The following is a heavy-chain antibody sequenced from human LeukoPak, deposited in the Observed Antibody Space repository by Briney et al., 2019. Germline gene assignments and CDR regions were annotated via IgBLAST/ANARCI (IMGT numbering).Heavy chain of an antibody. V-gene: IGHV3-23*01. D-gene: IGHD6-19*01. CDR1: GFTFSSYA. J-gene: IGHJ1*01. CDR2: ISGSGGST. CDR3: AKDREQWLVLGGYFQH. Sequence: GGSLRLSCAASGFTFSSYAMSWVRQAPGKGLEWVSAISGSGGSTYYADSVKGRFTISRDNSKNTLYLQMNSLRAEDTAEYYCAKDREQWLVLGGYFQHWGQGTLVTVSS.